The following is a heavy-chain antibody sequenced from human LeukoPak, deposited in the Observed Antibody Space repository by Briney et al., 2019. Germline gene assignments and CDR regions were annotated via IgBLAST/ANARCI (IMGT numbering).Heavy chain of an antibody. CDR3: AKDAVRFLEWYYFDY. Sequence: GGSLRLSCAASGFTFSSYGMHWVRQAPGKGLEWVAFIRYDGSNKYYADSVKGRFTISRGNSKNTLYLQMNSLRAEDTAVYYCAKDAVRFLEWYYFDYWGQGTLVTVSS. V-gene: IGHV3-30*02. CDR2: IRYDGSNK. CDR1: GFTFSSYG. D-gene: IGHD3-3*01. J-gene: IGHJ4*02.